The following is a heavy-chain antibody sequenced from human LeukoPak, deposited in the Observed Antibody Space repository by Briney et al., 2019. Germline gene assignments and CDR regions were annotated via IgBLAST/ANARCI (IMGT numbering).Heavy chain of an antibody. CDR2: IRYDGSNK. CDR1: GFTFNSYG. Sequence: PGGSLRLSCAASGFTFNSYGMHWVRQAPGKGLEWVAFIRYDGSNKYYADSVKGRFTISRDNYKNTLYLQMNSLRAEDTALYYCAKGSYGEINPIDYWGQGTLVTASS. CDR3: AKGSYGEINPIDY. J-gene: IGHJ4*02. D-gene: IGHD4-17*01. V-gene: IGHV3-30*02.